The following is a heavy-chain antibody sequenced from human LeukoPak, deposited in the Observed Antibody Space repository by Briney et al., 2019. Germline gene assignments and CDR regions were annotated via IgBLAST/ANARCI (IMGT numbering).Heavy chain of an antibody. J-gene: IGHJ4*02. Sequence: GGSLRLSCAASGFTFSSYSMNWVRQAPGKGLEWVSSISSSSSYIYYADSVKGRFTISRDNAKNSLYLQMNSLRAEDTAVYYCARDLGSSWSVGGYWGQGTLVTVSS. V-gene: IGHV3-21*01. CDR2: ISSSSSYI. CDR1: GFTFSSYS. D-gene: IGHD6-13*01. CDR3: ARDLGSSWSVGGY.